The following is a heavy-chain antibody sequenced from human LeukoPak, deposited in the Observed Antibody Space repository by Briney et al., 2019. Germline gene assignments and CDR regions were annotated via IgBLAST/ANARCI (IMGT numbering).Heavy chain of an antibody. CDR2: ISYDGRNQ. V-gene: IGHV3-30*03. Sequence: GGSLRLSCAASGFSFTTYGMHWVRQAPLKGLEWLAAISYDGRNQNYADSVKGRFTISRDNAKNSLYLQMNSLTDEDTAVYYCAREPPGNYDSSGHYYAYFDCWGQGTLVTVSS. D-gene: IGHD3-22*01. CDR3: AREPPGNYDSSGHYYAYFDC. CDR1: GFSFTTYG. J-gene: IGHJ4*02.